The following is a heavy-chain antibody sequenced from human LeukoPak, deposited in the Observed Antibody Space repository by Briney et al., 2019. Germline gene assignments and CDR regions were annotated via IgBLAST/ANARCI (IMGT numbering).Heavy chain of an antibody. J-gene: IGHJ4*02. CDR1: GFTFSSYS. V-gene: IGHV3-21*01. Sequence: GGSLRLSCAASGFTFSSYSMNWVRQAPGKGLEWVSSISSSSSYIYYADSVKGRFTISRDNAKNSLYPQMNSLRAEDTAVYYCARDSVVVTAIIYYFDYWGQGTLVTVSS. D-gene: IGHD2-21*02. CDR2: ISSSSSYI. CDR3: ARDSVVVTAIIYYFDY.